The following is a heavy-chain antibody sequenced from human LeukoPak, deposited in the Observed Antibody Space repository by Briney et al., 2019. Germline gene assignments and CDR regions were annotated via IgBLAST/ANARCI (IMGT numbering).Heavy chain of an antibody. CDR3: ARVWEIHNPGYFDY. CDR1: GFTFSSYA. CDR2: ISGSGHTT. D-gene: IGHD1-26*01. Sequence: PGGSLRLSCAASGFTFSSYAMNWVRQAPGTGLEWVSGISGSGHTTYYADSVKGRFTISRDNSKNTLYLQMNSLRAEDTALNYCARVWEIHNPGYFDYWGQGTLVTVSS. J-gene: IGHJ4*02. V-gene: IGHV3-23*01.